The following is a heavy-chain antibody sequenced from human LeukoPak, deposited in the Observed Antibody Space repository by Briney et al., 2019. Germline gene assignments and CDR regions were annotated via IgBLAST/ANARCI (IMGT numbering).Heavy chain of an antibody. CDR1: GFTFSSYA. V-gene: IGHV3-23*01. CDR2: ISGSGGST. J-gene: IGHJ4*02. Sequence: GGSLRLSCAASGFTFSSYAMSWVRQAPGKGLEWVSAISGSGGSTYYADSAKGRFTISRDNSKNTLYLQMNSLRAEDTAVYYCAKGDYYDSSGSIDYWGQGTLVTVSS. CDR3: AKGDYYDSSGSIDY. D-gene: IGHD3-22*01.